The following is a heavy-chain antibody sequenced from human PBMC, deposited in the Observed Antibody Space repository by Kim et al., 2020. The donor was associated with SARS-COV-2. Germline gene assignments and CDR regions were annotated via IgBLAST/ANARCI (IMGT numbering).Heavy chain of an antibody. CDR2: IYTSGST. J-gene: IGHJ4*02. CDR3: ARERTTLEMPYYDFWSGRDNPTFDY. D-gene: IGHD3-3*01. V-gene: IGHV4-4*07. Sequence: SETLSLTCTVSGGSISSYYWSWIRQPAGKGLEWIGRIYTSGSTNYNPSLKSRVTMSVDTSKNQFSLKLSSVTAADTAVYYCARERTTLEMPYYDFWSGRDNPTFDYWGQGTLVTVSS. CDR1: GGSISSYY.